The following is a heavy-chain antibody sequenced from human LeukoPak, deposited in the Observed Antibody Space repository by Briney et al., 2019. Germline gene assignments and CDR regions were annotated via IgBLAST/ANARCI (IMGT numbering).Heavy chain of an antibody. V-gene: IGHV3-15*01. CDR2: IKSKTDGGTT. CDR3: TTAYDYGDYFLDY. Sequence: GGSLRLSCAASGFTLSNAWMSWVRHAPGKGLEWVGRIKSKTDGGTTDYAAPVKGRFTISRDDSKNTLYLQMNSLKTEDTAVYYCTTAYDYGDYFLDYWGRGTLVTVSS. J-gene: IGHJ4*02. D-gene: IGHD4-17*01. CDR1: GFTLSNAW.